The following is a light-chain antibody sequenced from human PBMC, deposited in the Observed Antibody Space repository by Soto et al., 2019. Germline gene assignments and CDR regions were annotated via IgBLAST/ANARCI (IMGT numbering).Light chain of an antibody. CDR2: GGS. CDR3: QDYGTSHPWT. CDR1: QNIRGNE. J-gene: IGKJ1*01. V-gene: IGKV3-20*01. Sequence: EVVLTQSPGALSLSPGEGVTLSCRASQNIRGNELAWYRQKRGQAPRLLMYGGSTRADGIPDRFSGRGTGANIPLTISRLEPEDSAVYYCQDYGTSHPWTFGQGTKLEIK.